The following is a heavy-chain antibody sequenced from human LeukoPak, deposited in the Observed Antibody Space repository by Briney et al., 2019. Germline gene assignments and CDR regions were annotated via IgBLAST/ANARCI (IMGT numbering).Heavy chain of an antibody. CDR2: ISGSGGST. Sequence: PGGSLRLSCAASGFTFSSYAMSWVRQAPGKGLEWVSAISGSGGSTYHADSVKGRFTISRDNSKNTLYLQMNSLRAEDTAVYYCAKSSSSWYLGLVDYWGQGTLVTVSS. CDR3: AKSSSSWYLGLVDY. D-gene: IGHD6-13*01. V-gene: IGHV3-23*01. J-gene: IGHJ4*02. CDR1: GFTFSSYA.